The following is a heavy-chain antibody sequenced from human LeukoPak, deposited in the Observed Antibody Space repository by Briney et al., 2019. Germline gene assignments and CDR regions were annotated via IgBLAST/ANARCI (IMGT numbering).Heavy chain of an antibody. V-gene: IGHV3-7*01. Sequence: GGSLRLSCAASGFTFSSYEMNWVRQAPGKGLEWVANIKQDGSEKYYVDSVKGRFTISRDNAKNSLYLQMNSLRAEDTAVYYCARELYSYGLGYFDYWGQGTLVTVSS. CDR1: GFTFSSYE. D-gene: IGHD5-18*01. CDR3: ARELYSYGLGYFDY. J-gene: IGHJ4*02. CDR2: IKQDGSEK.